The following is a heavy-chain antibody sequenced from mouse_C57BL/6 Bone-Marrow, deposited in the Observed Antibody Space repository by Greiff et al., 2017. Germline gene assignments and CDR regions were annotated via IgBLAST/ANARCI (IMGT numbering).Heavy chain of an antibody. Sequence: EVKLMESGGGLVKPGGSLKLSCAASGFTFRSYAMSWVRQTPEKRLEWVATISDGGSYTYYPDNVKGRFTISRDNAKNNLYLQMSHLKSEDTAMYYCARGRYDYFDYWGQGTTLTVSS. CDR3: ARGRYDYFDY. D-gene: IGHD2-3*01. V-gene: IGHV5-4*03. J-gene: IGHJ2*01. CDR1: GFTFRSYA. CDR2: ISDGGSYT.